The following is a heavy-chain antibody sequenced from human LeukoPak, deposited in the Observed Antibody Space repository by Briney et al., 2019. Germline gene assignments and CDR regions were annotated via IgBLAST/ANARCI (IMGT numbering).Heavy chain of an antibody. J-gene: IGHJ4*02. D-gene: IGHD3/OR15-3a*01. Sequence: GGSLGLSCAASGFTFSDAWMNWVRQAPGKGLEWVGRIKSKVDGGTIDYAAPVKGRFTISRDNAKNSLYLQMNSLRVEDTAVYYCARVKGTERDYWGQGTLVTVSS. CDR3: ARVKGTERDY. CDR2: IKSKVDGGTI. V-gene: IGHV3-15*01. CDR1: GFTFSDAW.